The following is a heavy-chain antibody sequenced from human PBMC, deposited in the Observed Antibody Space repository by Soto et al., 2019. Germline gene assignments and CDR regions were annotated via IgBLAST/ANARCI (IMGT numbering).Heavy chain of an antibody. Sequence: ASVKVSCKASGYTFTSYYMHGVRQAPGQGLEWMGIINPSGGSTSYAQKFQGRVTMTRDTSTSTVYMELSSLRSEDTAVYYCARDRAGYSYGYMDYYYGMDVWGQGTTVTVSS. CDR3: ARDRAGYSYGYMDYYYGMDV. D-gene: IGHD5-18*01. V-gene: IGHV1-46*01. J-gene: IGHJ6*02. CDR2: INPSGGST. CDR1: GYTFTSYY.